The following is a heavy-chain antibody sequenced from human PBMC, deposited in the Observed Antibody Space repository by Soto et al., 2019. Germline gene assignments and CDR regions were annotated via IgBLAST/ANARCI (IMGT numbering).Heavy chain of an antibody. D-gene: IGHD3-3*01. CDR3: AKDRQPDGFWPFDH. J-gene: IGHJ4*02. CDR1: GFTFSTYA. CDR2: LFGNGRGI. V-gene: IGHV3-23*01. Sequence: GGSLRLSCAASGFTFSTYAMSWVRQAPGKGLEWVAGLFGNGRGISYADAVKGRFTISRDNSNNILYLQMHGLRVEDTAVYYCAKDRQPDGFWPFDHWGRGPLVTVSS.